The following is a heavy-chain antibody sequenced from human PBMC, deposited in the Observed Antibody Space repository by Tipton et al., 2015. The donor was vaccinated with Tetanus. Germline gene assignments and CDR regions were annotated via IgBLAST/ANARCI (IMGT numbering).Heavy chain of an antibody. Sequence: TLSLTCIVSGDSIRSGSHYWNWIRQPPGKGLEWIGYIYYTGTTFYNPSLKGRVTISVDTSRNQFSLKVTSLTAAGTAVYYCARPARGAVTGLAPDGFDIWGPGALVTVSS. D-gene: IGHD3-9*01. J-gene: IGHJ3*02. CDR1: GDSIRSGSHY. CDR2: IYYTGTT. V-gene: IGHV4-31*03. CDR3: ARPARGAVTGLAPDGFDI.